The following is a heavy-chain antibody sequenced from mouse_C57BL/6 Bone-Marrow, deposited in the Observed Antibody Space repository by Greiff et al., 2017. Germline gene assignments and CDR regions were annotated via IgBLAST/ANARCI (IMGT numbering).Heavy chain of an antibody. D-gene: IGHD1-1*01. Sequence: VQLQQSGAELVRPGASVTLSCKASGYTFTDYEMHWVKQTPVHGLEWIGAIDPETGGTAYNQKFKGKAILTADKSSSPAYMELRSLTSEDSAVYYGTNYYGSRGYWGQGTTLTVSS. CDR1: GYTFTDYE. CDR3: TNYYGSRGY. CDR2: IDPETGGT. J-gene: IGHJ2*01. V-gene: IGHV1-15*01.